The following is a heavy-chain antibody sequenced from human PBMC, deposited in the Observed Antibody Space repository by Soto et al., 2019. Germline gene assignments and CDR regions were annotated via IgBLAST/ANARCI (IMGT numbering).Heavy chain of an antibody. J-gene: IGHJ6*03. CDR2: FDPEDGET. Sequence: ASVKVSWKVSGYTLTELSMHLVRQAPGKGLEWMGGFDPEDGETIYAQKFQGRVTMTEDTSTDTAYMELSSLRSEDTAVYYCATFPHYDFWSGYSRRLDYYYYMDVWGKGTTVTV. CDR3: ATFPHYDFWSGYSRRLDYYYYMDV. D-gene: IGHD3-3*01. V-gene: IGHV1-24*01. CDR1: GYTLTELS.